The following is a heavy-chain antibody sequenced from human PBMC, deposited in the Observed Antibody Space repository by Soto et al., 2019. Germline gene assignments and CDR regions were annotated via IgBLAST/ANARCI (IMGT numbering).Heavy chain of an antibody. D-gene: IGHD1-20*01. CDR1: GYTFTSYA. V-gene: IGHV1-3*01. J-gene: IGHJ6*02. CDR3: ARDLRRITGNPYYYYGMDV. CDR2: INAGNGNT. Sequence: ASVKVSCKASGYTFTSYAMHWVRQAPGQRLEWMGWINAGNGNTKYSQKFQGRVTITRDTSASTAYMELSSLRSEDTAVYYCARDLRRITGNPYYYYGMDVWGQGTTVTVS.